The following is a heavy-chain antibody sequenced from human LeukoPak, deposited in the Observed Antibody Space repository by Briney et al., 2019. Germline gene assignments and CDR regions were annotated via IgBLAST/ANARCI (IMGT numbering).Heavy chain of an antibody. CDR3: ARHATSSSWPYFDY. CDR1: GGSISSSY. J-gene: IGHJ4*02. Sequence: PSETLSLTCTVSGGSISSSYWSWIRQPPGKGLEWIGYIYFSGSTNYNPSLKSRVTISVDTSKIQFSLKLSSVTAADTAIYYCARHATSSSWPYFDYWGQGTLVTVSS. V-gene: IGHV4-59*08. D-gene: IGHD6-13*01. CDR2: IYFSGST.